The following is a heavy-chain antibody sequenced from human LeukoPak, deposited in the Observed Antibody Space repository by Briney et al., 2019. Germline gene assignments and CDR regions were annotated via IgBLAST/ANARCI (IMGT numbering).Heavy chain of an antibody. CDR2: IYNSGNT. CDR3: ARLSSQWLSLAYFDF. CDR1: GGSISSSSYY. V-gene: IGHV4-39*01. Sequence: SQTLSLTCTVSGGSISSSSYYWGWIRHPPGKGLEWIGSIYNSGNTHYNPSLRSRVTILVDTTKNQFSLTVRSATAADTAMYYCARLSSQWLSLAYFDFWGQGALVTVSS. D-gene: IGHD6-19*01. J-gene: IGHJ4*02.